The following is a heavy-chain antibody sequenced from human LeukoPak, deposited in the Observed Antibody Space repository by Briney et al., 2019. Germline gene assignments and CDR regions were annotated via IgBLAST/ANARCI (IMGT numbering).Heavy chain of an antibody. CDR2: ISGSGGST. CDR1: GFTFSSYA. V-gene: IGHV3-23*01. J-gene: IGHJ4*02. Sequence: PGGSLRLSCAASGFTFSSYAMSWVRQAPGKGLEWVSAISGSGGSTYYADSVKGRFTISRDNSKYTLYLQMNSLRAEDTAVYYCAKGDYDFWSGYLVYWGQGTLVTVSS. CDR3: AKGDYDFWSGYLVY. D-gene: IGHD3-3*01.